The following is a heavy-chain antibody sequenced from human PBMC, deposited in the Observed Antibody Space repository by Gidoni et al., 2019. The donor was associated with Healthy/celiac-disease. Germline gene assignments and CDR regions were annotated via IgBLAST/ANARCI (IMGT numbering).Heavy chain of an antibody. V-gene: IGHV2-5*01. Sequence: QITLTESGPTLVKPTQTLTLTCTFAGFSLSTSGVGVGWIRQPPGKALEWLALIYWNDDKRYSPSLKSRLTITKDTSKNQVVLTMTNMDPVDTATYYCAHNQRYGSSSHWFDPWGQGTLVTVSS. CDR3: AHNQRYGSSSHWFDP. CDR2: IYWNDDK. D-gene: IGHD6-6*01. J-gene: IGHJ5*02. CDR1: GFSLSTSGVG.